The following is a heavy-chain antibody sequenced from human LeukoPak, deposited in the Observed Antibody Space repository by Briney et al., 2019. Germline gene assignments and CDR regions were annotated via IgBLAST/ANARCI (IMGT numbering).Heavy chain of an antibody. CDR3: ASSDTMIVVAQNAFDI. CDR1: GGSISSYY. CDR2: IYYSGST. V-gene: IGHV4-59*12. Sequence: ASETLSLTCNVSGGSISSYYWSWIRQPPGKGLEWIGYIYYSGSTNYNPSLKSRVTISVDTSKNQFSLKLSSVTAADTAVYYCASSDTMIVVAQNAFDIWGQGTMVTVSS. J-gene: IGHJ3*02. D-gene: IGHD3-22*01.